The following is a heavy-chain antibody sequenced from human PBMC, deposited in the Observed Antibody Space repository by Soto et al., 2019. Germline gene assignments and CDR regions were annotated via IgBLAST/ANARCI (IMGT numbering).Heavy chain of an antibody. Sequence: EVQLVESGGGLVQPGRSLRRYFAASGFTFDDYAMHWVRQVPGKGLEWVSGLNWNSGSIGYADSVKGRFAISRENAKNSLHLQMNSLRAEDTAFYYCVKDESINWYSGHFRHWGQGTLVTVSS. CDR3: VKDESINWYSGHFRH. CDR2: LNWNSGSI. CDR1: GFTFDDYA. D-gene: IGHD6-13*01. J-gene: IGHJ1*01. V-gene: IGHV3-9*01.